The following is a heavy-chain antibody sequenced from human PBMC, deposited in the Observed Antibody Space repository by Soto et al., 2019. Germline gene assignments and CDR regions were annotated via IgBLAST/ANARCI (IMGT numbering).Heavy chain of an antibody. CDR1: GYTFTSYY. Sequence: ASVKVSCKASGYTFTSYYMHWVRQAPGQGLEWMGIINPSGGSTSYAQKFQGRVTMTRDTSTSTVYMELSSLRSEDTAVYYCATGRPKGGLGLGFDYWGQGTLVTVSS. J-gene: IGHJ4*02. CDR2: INPSGGST. CDR3: ATGRPKGGLGLGFDY. D-gene: IGHD3-16*01. V-gene: IGHV1-46*01.